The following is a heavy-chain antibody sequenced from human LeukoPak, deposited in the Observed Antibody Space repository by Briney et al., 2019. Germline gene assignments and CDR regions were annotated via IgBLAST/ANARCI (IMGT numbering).Heavy chain of an antibody. CDR1: GGSISSYF. Sequence: SETLSLTCIVSGGSISSYFWSWIRQPPGKGLEWIGYIYYTGSTNYNPSLKSRVTISLDTSKNQFSLQLSSVTATDTAIYYCVRLSVVSPHRYFDLWGRGTLVTVSS. J-gene: IGHJ2*01. D-gene: IGHD4-23*01. CDR2: IYYTGST. V-gene: IGHV4-59*08. CDR3: VRLSVVSPHRYFDL.